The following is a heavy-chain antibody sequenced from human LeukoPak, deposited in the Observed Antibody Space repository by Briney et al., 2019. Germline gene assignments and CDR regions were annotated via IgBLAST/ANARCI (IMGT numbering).Heavy chain of an antibody. CDR3: ARGTPGYSYGSVPFDY. V-gene: IGHV1-18*01. D-gene: IGHD5-18*01. CDR2: ISAYNGNT. CDR1: GYTFTSYG. J-gene: IGHJ4*02. Sequence: ASVKVSCKATGYTFTSYGISWVRQAPGQGLEWMGWISAYNGNTNYAQKLQGRGTMTTDTSTSTAYMELRSLRSDDTAVYYCARGTPGYSYGSVPFDYWGQGTLVTVSS.